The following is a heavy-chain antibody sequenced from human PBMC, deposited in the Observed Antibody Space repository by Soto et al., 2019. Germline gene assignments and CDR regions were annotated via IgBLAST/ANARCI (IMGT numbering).Heavy chain of an antibody. D-gene: IGHD2-2*01. CDR3: AKDPRGLIQPDYYSYSMDV. J-gene: IGHJ6*02. CDR2: ISGSGGST. V-gene: IGHV3-23*01. CDR1: GFTFSRYA. Sequence: GGSLRLSCAPSGFTFSRYAMSWVLQAPWQELEWVSAISGSGGSTYYADSVKGRFTTSRDNSKNTLYLQMNSLRAEDSAVYYCAKDPRGLIQPDYYSYSMDVCGQGTTVTGS.